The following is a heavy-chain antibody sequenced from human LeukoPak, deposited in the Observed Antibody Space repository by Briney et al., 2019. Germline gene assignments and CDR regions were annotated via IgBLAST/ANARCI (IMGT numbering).Heavy chain of an antibody. D-gene: IGHD3-10*01. CDR2: ICGGGFTP. Sequence: GGSLRLSCAASRFTFSLYAMSCVRAAPGKGLEWVSNICGGGFTPNNADCVKARFTNSIDNSKTTLYLKMNSMRAQDTAVYYCAKRAHKVRGVTDYYYYHGMDVWGQGTTVTVSS. CDR3: AKRAHKVRGVTDYYYYHGMDV. V-gene: IGHV3-23*01. J-gene: IGHJ6*02. CDR1: RFTFSLYA.